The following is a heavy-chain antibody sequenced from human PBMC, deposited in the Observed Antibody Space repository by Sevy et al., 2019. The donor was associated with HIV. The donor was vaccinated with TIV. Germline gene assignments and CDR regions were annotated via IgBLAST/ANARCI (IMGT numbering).Heavy chain of an antibody. CDR1: GFTFSSYA. CDR3: ARRTTGYPKDAAPSDY. Sequence: GGSLRLSCAASGFTFSSYAMHWVRQAPGKGLEWVAVISYDGSNKYYADSVKGRFTISRDNSKNTLYLQMNSLRAEDTAVYYCARRTTGYPKDAAPSDYWGQGTLVTVSS. D-gene: IGHD1-26*01. CDR2: ISYDGSNK. J-gene: IGHJ4*02. V-gene: IGHV3-30*04.